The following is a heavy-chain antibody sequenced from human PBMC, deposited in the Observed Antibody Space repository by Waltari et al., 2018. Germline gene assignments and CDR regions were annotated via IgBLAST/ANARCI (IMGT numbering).Heavy chain of an antibody. Sequence: QVQLQESGPGLVRPSEILSLTCGVSGYSISSGYYWGWIRQPPGKGLEWIGSIYRSGTTYYNPPLESRVTMSVDTSKNQFSLKMSPVTAADTAVYYCTRRYTRRDYSPFDFWGQGTLVTVSS. V-gene: IGHV4-38-2*01. CDR2: IYRSGTT. CDR3: TRRYTRRDYSPFDF. CDR1: GYSISSGYY. J-gene: IGHJ4*02. D-gene: IGHD4-4*01.